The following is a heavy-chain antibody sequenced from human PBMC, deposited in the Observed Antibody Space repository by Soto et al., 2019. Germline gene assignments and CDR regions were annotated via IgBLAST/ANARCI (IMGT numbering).Heavy chain of an antibody. J-gene: IGHJ5*02. V-gene: IGHV1-69*01. D-gene: IGHD3-22*01. CDR1: GGTFSSYA. CDR2: IIPIFGTA. Sequence: QVQLVQSGAEVKKPGSSVKVSCKASGGTFSSYAISWVRQAPGQGLEWMGGIIPIFGTANYAQKFQGRVTITADESTSTAYMELSSLRSEDTAVYYCARARYYDSSGYKGWFDPWGQGTLVTVSS. CDR3: ARARYYDSSGYKGWFDP.